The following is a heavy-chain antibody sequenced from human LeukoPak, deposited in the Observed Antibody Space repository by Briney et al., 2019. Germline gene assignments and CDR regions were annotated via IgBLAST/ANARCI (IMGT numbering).Heavy chain of an antibody. CDR1: GFTFSSYG. D-gene: IGHD6-13*01. Sequence: GGSLRLSCAASGFTFSSYGMHWVRQAPGKGLEWVALISSGGNNKYYADSVKGRFSISRDNSKNTLYLQMNSLRAEDTAVYSCARIGYSISWSGDYWGQGSLVTVSS. V-gene: IGHV3-30*03. CDR3: ARIGYSISWSGDY. CDR2: ISSGGNNK. J-gene: IGHJ4*02.